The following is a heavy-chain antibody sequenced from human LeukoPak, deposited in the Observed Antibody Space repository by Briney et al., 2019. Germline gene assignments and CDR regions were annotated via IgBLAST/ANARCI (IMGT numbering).Heavy chain of an antibody. V-gene: IGHV4-34*01. CDR1: GGSFSGYY. Sequence: SETLSLTCAVYGGSFSGYYWSWIRQPPGKGLEWIGEINHSGSTNYNPSLKSRVTISVDTSKNQFSLKLSSVTAADTAVYYCARDQLRGYSYGRYDAFGIWGQGTMVTVSS. CDR3: ARDQLRGYSYGRYDAFGI. CDR2: INHSGST. J-gene: IGHJ3*02. D-gene: IGHD5-18*01.